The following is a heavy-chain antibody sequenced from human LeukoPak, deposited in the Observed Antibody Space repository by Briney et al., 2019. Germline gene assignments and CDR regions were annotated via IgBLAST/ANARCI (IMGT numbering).Heavy chain of an antibody. J-gene: IGHJ6*02. D-gene: IGHD6-13*01. CDR3: ARESRYSSRFYQGDYYYGMDV. V-gene: IGHV4-59*01. CDR1: GGSISSYY. Sequence: DPSETLSLTCTVSGGSISSYYWSWIRQPPGKGLEWIGYIYYSGSTNYNPSLKSRVTISVDTSKNQFSLKLSSVTAADTAVYYCARESRYSSRFYQGDYYYGMDVWGQGTTVTVSS. CDR2: IYYSGST.